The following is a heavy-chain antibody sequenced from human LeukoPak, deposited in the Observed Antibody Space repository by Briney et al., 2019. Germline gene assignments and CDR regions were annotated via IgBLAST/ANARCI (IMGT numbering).Heavy chain of an antibody. CDR2: IYSGGST. J-gene: IGHJ4*02. CDR3: ARTRVDTTTFDYFDY. D-gene: IGHD4-11*01. Sequence: GGSLRLSCVVPGFTVGTNFMSWVRQAPGERLEWVSVIYSGGSTYYADSVKGRFTISRDNSKNTLHLQMNSLRAEDTAVYYCARTRVDTTTFDYFDYWGQGTLVTVSS. V-gene: IGHV3-53*01. CDR1: GFTVGTNF.